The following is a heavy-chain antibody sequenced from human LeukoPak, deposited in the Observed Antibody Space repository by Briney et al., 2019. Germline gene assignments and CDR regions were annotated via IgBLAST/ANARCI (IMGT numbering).Heavy chain of an antibody. CDR2: INSDGTDT. J-gene: IGHJ4*02. V-gene: IGHV3-74*01. CDR1: GFTFSSSW. Sequence: GGSLRLSCAASGFTFSSSWIHWVRQAPGKGLVWVSRINSDGTDTKYADSVKGRFNISRDNAKNTGYLQMNSLRGEDTAMYYCARDGNWRLDYWGQGTLVTVSS. D-gene: IGHD4-23*01. CDR3: ARDGNWRLDY.